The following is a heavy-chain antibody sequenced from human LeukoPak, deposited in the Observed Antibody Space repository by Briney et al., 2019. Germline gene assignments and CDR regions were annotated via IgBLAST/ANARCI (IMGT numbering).Heavy chain of an antibody. Sequence: GGSLRLSCAASGFTFSRYWMSWVRQAPGKGLGWVANINEDGGANYCVDSVKGRFTISRDNAKNSQYLQMNSLRVEDTAVYYCATKGGDYWGQGTLVTVSS. CDR3: ATKGGDY. CDR2: INEDGGAN. V-gene: IGHV3-7*01. CDR1: GFTFSRYW. D-gene: IGHD3-16*01. J-gene: IGHJ4*02.